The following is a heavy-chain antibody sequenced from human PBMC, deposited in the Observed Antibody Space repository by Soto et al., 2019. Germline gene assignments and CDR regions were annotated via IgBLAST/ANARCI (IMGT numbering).Heavy chain of an antibody. CDR3: ARSDYYDSSGYFGIYDF. D-gene: IGHD3-22*01. J-gene: IGHJ4*02. Sequence: DSVKGRFTISRDDAKNSLYLQTNSLRAEDTALYYCARSDYYDSSGYFGIYDFWGQGTLVTVSS. V-gene: IGHV3-7*01.